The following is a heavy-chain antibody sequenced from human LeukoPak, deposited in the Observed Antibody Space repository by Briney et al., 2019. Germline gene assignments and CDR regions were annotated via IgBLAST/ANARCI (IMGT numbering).Heavy chain of an antibody. CDR3: VKDSSWMGEYYFDY. J-gene: IGHJ4*02. Sequence: GGSLRLSCAASGFTFSSYGMHWVRQAPGKGLEWVAFIRYDESNEYYADSVKGRFTISRDNSKNTLYLQMNSLRADDTAVYYCVKDSSWMGEYYFDYWGQGTLVTVSS. CDR1: GFTFSSYG. V-gene: IGHV3-30*02. CDR2: IRYDESNE. D-gene: IGHD3-16*01.